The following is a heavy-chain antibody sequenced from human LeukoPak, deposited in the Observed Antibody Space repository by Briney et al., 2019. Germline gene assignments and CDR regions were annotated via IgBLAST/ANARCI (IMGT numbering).Heavy chain of an antibody. CDR2: IKQDGSEK. CDR1: GFTFSSYW. D-gene: IGHD5-18*01. J-gene: IGHJ4*02. CDR3: ARMAYSNGKRTFDY. V-gene: IGHV3-7*01. Sequence: GGSLRLSCAASGFTFSSYWMSWVRQAPGKGLEWVANIKQDGSEKYYVDSVKGRFTISRDNAENSLYLQMNSLRAEDTAVYYCARMAYSNGKRTFDYWGQGTLVTVSS.